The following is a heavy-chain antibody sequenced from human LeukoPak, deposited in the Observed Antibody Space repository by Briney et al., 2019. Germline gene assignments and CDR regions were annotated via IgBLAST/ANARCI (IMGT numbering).Heavy chain of an antibody. CDR3: ARGSGWYFY. J-gene: IGHJ4*02. Sequence: SETLSLTCTVTGGSLSNSHWSWIRQPPGEGLDWNGYISSGGSANYNPSLKSRATISIDTSKNQFSLKVTSVTAADTAVYYCARGSGWYFYWGQGTLVTVSS. CDR1: GGSLSNSH. V-gene: IGHV4-59*08. CDR2: ISSGGSA. D-gene: IGHD6-19*01.